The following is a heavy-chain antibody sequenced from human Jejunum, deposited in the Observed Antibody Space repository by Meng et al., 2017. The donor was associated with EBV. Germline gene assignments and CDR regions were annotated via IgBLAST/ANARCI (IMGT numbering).Heavy chain of an antibody. CDR3: VRGGDYCLVY. D-gene: IGHD2-21*02. CDR1: GALLERRNW. V-gene: IGHV4-4*02. J-gene: IGHJ4*02. Sequence: GPILVRPSCTLSLTGSVLGALLERRNWWSWVRQSPERGLEWIGEIYYSGSPNYNPSLKSRVTILVDRSENHFSLHLSSVTAADTAVYYCVRGGDYCLVYWGQGTLVTVSS. CDR2: IYYSGSP.